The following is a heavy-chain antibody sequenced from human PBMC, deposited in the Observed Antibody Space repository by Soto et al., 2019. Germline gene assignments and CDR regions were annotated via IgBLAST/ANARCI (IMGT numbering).Heavy chain of an antibody. Sequence: QVQLVQSEAEVQKPGASVKVSCKTSGYIFKNYGISWVPQAPGQGLEWLGWIYPKEDRANIAQNFQGRVPLTTDTPTSTAYIELRSLRFDDSAVYFCARYIDYDIDYWGQGTLVTVSS. V-gene: IGHV1-18*01. CDR3: ARYIDYDIDY. J-gene: IGHJ4*02. D-gene: IGHD5-12*01. CDR2: IYPKEDRA. CDR1: GYIFKNYG.